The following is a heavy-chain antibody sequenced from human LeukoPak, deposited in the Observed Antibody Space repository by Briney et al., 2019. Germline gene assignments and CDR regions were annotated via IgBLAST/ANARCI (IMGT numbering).Heavy chain of an antibody. D-gene: IGHD4-17*01. Sequence: ASVKVSCKASGYTFTSYYMHWVRQAPGQGLEWMGIINPSGGSTSYAQKFQGRVTITRDTSTSSVYMELSSLRSEDTAVYYCARDNPDKTTANWFDPWGQGTLVTVSS. CDR1: GYTFTSYY. V-gene: IGHV1-46*03. CDR3: ARDNPDKTTANWFDP. J-gene: IGHJ5*02. CDR2: INPSGGST.